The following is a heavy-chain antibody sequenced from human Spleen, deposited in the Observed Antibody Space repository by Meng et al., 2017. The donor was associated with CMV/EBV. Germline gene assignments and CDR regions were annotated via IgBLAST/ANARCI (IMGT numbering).Heavy chain of an antibody. V-gene: IGHV3-74*01. CDR3: ARDSLTAGYYGMDV. CDR2: ISTDGINT. J-gene: IGHJ6*02. D-gene: IGHD1-20*01. Sequence: GESLKISCAASGFTFDDYGMSWVRQAPGKGLVWVSRISTDGINTGYADSVKGRFTISRDNAKNTLHLQMDNLRAEDTAVYYCARDSLTAGYYGMDVWGQGATVTVSS. CDR1: GFTFDDYG.